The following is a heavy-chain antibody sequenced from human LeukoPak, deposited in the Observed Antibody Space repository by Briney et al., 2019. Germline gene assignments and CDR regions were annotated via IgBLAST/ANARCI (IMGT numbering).Heavy chain of an antibody. Sequence: KASETLSLTCAVSGYSISSGYYWGWIRQPPGKGLEWIGSIYHSGSTYYNPSLKSRVTISVDTSKNQFSLKLCSVTAADTAVYYCARGCSSTSCYYWGQGTLVTVSS. V-gene: IGHV4-38-2*01. D-gene: IGHD2-2*01. J-gene: IGHJ4*02. CDR1: GYSISSGYY. CDR3: ARGCSSTSCYY. CDR2: IYHSGST.